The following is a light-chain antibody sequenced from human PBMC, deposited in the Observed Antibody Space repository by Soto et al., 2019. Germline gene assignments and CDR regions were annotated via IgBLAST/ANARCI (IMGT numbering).Light chain of an antibody. Sequence: EIVLPQSPGTLSLSPGERAHLSYRASQRGINSYLAWYQQKPGQAPRLLIYGASNRATGIPDRFSGSGSGTDFTLTISRLEPEDFAVYYCQQYGSSGTFGQGTKVDIK. CDR2: GAS. V-gene: IGKV3-20*01. CDR1: QRGINSY. J-gene: IGKJ1*01. CDR3: QQYGSSGT.